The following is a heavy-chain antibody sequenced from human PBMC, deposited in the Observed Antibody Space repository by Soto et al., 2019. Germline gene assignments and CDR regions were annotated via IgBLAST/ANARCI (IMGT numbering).Heavy chain of an antibody. CDR1: GFTFSNSG. CDR3: ATGVGFCTTSSCYVGFDS. Sequence: GGSLRLSCAASGFTFSNSGMSWVRQAPGKGLEWVSAISGGDDTTYYADSVKGRFTISRDNSKNTLYLQMNSLRAEDSAVYYCATGVGFCTTSSCYVGFDSCGQGTLVTVSS. D-gene: IGHD2-2*01. J-gene: IGHJ4*02. CDR2: ISGGDDTT. V-gene: IGHV3-23*01.